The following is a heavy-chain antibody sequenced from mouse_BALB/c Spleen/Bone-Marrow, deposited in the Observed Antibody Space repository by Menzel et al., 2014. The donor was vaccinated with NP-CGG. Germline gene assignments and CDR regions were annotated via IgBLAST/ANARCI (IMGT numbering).Heavy chain of an antibody. CDR1: GYSITSGYY. J-gene: IGHJ2*01. CDR2: ISYDGNN. CDR3: AREDYGNYDYFDY. V-gene: IGHV3-6*02. D-gene: IGHD2-1*01. Sequence: ESGPGLVKPSQSLSLPCSVTGYSITSGYYWNWIRQFPGNKLEWMGYISYDGNNNYNPSLKNRISITRDTSKNHFFLKLNSVTTEDTATYYCAREDYGNYDYFDYWGQGTTLTVSS.